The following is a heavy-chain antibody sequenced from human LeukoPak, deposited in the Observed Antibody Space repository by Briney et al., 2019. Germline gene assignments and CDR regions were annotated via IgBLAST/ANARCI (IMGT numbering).Heavy chain of an antibody. V-gene: IGHV1-8*01. CDR1: GYTFTSYD. CDR3: ARVEGIVLMVYAPLGFDY. J-gene: IGHJ4*02. D-gene: IGHD2-8*01. Sequence: ASVKVSCKASGYTFTSYDINWVRQATGQGLEWMGWMNPNSGNTGYAQKFQGRVSMTRDTSISTAYMELSSLRSEDTAVYYCARVEGIVLMVYAPLGFDYWGQGTLVTVSS. CDR2: MNPNSGNT.